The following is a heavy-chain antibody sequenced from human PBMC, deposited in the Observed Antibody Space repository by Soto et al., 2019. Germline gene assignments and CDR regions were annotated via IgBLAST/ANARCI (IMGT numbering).Heavy chain of an antibody. CDR1: GYSVSGGYY. J-gene: IGHJ4*02. CDR2: IHHSGST. D-gene: IGHD3-22*01. V-gene: IGHV4-38-2*01. Sequence: SETLSLTCAVSGYSVSGGYYWGWIRQPPGKGLEWVASIHHSGSTYYNPSLQSRVTISPDTSKNQFSLKLSSVTAADTAVYYCASHRRYYDDRSGYGFDYWGQGTLVTVSS. CDR3: ASHRRYYDDRSGYGFDY.